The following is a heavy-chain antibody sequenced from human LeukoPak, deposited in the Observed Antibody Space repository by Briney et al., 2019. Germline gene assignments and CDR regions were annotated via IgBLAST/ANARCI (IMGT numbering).Heavy chain of an antibody. D-gene: IGHD5-12*01. CDR1: GFTFSSYW. CDR2: INSDGSST. CDR3: ARGPGYAVGDAFDI. Sequence: GGSLRLSCAASGFTFSSYWMHWVRQAPGQGLVWVSRINSDGSSTSYADSVKGRFTISRDNAKNTLYLQMNSLRAEDTAVYYCARGPGYAVGDAFDIWGQGTMVTVSS. J-gene: IGHJ3*02. V-gene: IGHV3-74*01.